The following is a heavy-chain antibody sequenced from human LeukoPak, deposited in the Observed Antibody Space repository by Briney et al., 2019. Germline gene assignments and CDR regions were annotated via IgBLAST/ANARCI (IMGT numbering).Heavy chain of an antibody. J-gene: IGHJ6*02. CDR1: GFSFRSYD. D-gene: IGHD2-2*01. CDR3: ASHIVVVTAIRYYAMDV. Sequence: GGSLRLSCAASGFSFRSYDMNWVRQAPGKGLEWVSSITTSSSYIYYADSVKGRFTVSRDNAKNSLYLQMNSLRAEDTAVYYCASHIVVVTAIRYYAMDVWGQGTTVTVSS. V-gene: IGHV3-21*01. CDR2: ITTSSSYI.